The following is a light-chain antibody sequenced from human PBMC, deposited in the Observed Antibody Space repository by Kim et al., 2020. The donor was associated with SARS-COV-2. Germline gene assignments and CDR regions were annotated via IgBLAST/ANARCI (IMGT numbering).Light chain of an antibody. CDR2: KDS. J-gene: IGLJ2*01. CDR3: QSTDSSGTYVL. V-gene: IGLV3-25*03. CDR1: ALPKQY. Sequence: SYELTQPPSVSVSPGQTARITCSGDALPKQYTYWYQQKPGQAPVVVIYKDSVRPSGIPERVSASSSGTTATLTISGVQAEDEADYYCQSTDSSGTYVLFG.